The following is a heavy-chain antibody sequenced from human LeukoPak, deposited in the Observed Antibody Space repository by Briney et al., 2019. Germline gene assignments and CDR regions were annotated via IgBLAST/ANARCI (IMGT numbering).Heavy chain of an antibody. V-gene: IGHV4-34*01. D-gene: IGHD3-10*01. Sequence: ASETLSLTCAVYGGSFSGYYWSWIRQPPGKGLEWIGEINHSGSTNYNPSLKSRVTISVDTSKNQFSLKLSSVTAADTAVYYCARGTHYYGSGSAARYYYYGMDVWGQGTTVTVSS. CDR1: GGSFSGYY. CDR3: ARGTHYYGSGSAARYYYYGMDV. J-gene: IGHJ6*02. CDR2: INHSGST.